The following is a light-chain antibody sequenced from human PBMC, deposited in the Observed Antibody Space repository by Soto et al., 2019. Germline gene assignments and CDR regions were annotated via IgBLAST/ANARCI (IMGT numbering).Light chain of an antibody. V-gene: IGKV3-11*01. Sequence: EIVLTQSPATLSLSPGERVTLSCRASQSISNHLAWYQQKPGQAPRLLIHDASNRATGIPARFSGSGSGTDFTLTISSLEPEDFAVYYCQQRNSWPLTFGQGTKVELK. CDR1: QSISNH. CDR2: DAS. CDR3: QQRNSWPLT. J-gene: IGKJ1*01.